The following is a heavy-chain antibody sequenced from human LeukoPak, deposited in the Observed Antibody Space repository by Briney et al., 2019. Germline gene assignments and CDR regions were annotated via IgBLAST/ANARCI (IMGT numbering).Heavy chain of an antibody. CDR2: IIPIFGTA. D-gene: IGHD2-21*02. CDR1: VGTFSSYA. Sequence: SVKVSCKASVGTFSSYAISWVRQAPGQGLEWMGGIIPIFGTANYAQKFQGRVTITADESTSTAYMELSSLRSEDTAVYYCASSTVVVTATPFDYWGQGTLVTVSS. V-gene: IGHV1-69*13. J-gene: IGHJ4*02. CDR3: ASSTVVVTATPFDY.